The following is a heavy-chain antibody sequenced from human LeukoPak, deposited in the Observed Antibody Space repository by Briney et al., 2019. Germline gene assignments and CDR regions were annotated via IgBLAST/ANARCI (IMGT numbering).Heavy chain of an antibody. J-gene: IGHJ4*02. CDR1: GYTFTSYG. D-gene: IGHD2-2*01. CDR3: ARVPSFCSSTSRYDFDY. CDR2: ISAYNGNT. V-gene: IGHV1-18*04. Sequence: ASVKVSCKASGYTFTSYGISWVRQAPGQGLEWMGWISAYNGNTNYAQKLQGRATMTTDTSTSTAYMELRSLRSDDTAVYYCARVPSFCSSTSRYDFDYWGQGTLVTVSS.